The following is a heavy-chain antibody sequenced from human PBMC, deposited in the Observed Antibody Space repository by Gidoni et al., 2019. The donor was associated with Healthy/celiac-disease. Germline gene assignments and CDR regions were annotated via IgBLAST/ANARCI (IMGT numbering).Heavy chain of an antibody. D-gene: IGHD3-10*01. Sequence: QLQLQESGPGLVKPSETLSLTCTVSCGSISSSSYYWGWIRQPPGKGLEWSGSIYYSGSTYYNPSLKSRVTISVDTSKNQFSLKLSSVTAADTAVYYCAIYTENYGSGSYQYNWFDPWGQGTLVTVSS. J-gene: IGHJ5*02. CDR2: IYYSGST. V-gene: IGHV4-39*01. CDR1: CGSISSSSYY. CDR3: AIYTENYGSGSYQYNWFDP.